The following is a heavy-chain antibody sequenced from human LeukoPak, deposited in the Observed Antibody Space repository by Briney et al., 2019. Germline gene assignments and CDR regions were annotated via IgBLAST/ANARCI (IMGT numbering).Heavy chain of an antibody. V-gene: IGHV3-23*01. CDR3: AKGQNYYDRGFDY. J-gene: IGHJ4*02. D-gene: IGHD3-22*01. Sequence: PGGSLRLSCAASGFTFSSYAMSWVRQAPGKGLEWVPAISGSGGSTYYADSVKGRFTISRDNSKNTLYLQMNSLRAEDTAVYYCAKGQNYYDRGFDYWGQGTLVTVSS. CDR2: ISGSGGST. CDR1: GFTFSSYA.